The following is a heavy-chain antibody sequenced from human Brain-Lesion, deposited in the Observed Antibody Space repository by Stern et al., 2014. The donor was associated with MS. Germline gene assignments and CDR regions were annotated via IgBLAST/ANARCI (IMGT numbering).Heavy chain of an antibody. J-gene: IGHJ5*02. CDR2: IYYSGNT. Sequence: QVQLQESGPGLVKPSETLSLTCTVAGGSVSSTSYAWAWIRQPPGKGLEWIGTIYYSGNTYYSPSLKSRLTLSLDTSKTQFSLQRRFVTAADTAVYYCAGEEDIRYCSGGSCTGNWFDPWGQGTLVTVSS. D-gene: IGHD2-15*01. CDR1: GGSVSSTSYA. V-gene: IGHV4-39*01. CDR3: AGEEDIRYCSGGSCTGNWFDP.